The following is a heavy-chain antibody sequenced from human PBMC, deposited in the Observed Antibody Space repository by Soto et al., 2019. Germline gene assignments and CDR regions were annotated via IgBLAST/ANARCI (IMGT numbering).Heavy chain of an antibody. CDR3: ARLQISTSYYFDD. Sequence: QLQLQESGPGLVKPSETLSLTCTVSGGSINSSSYYWGWIRQPPGKGLEGIANVYYSGTTHYNPCLKSRVTISAGTSTNQFFLKLSSVVAEDTALYYCARLQISTSYYFDDWGQGILVTVSS. D-gene: IGHD6-6*01. J-gene: IGHJ4*02. V-gene: IGHV4-39*01. CDR1: GGSINSSSYY. CDR2: VYYSGTT.